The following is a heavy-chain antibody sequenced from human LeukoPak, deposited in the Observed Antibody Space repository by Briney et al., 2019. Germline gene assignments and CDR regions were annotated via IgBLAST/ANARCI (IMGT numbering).Heavy chain of an antibody. CDR2: IYHSGST. V-gene: IGHV4-38-2*02. J-gene: IGHJ4*02. CDR1: GYSISSGYY. D-gene: IGHD4-23*01. Sequence: SETLSLTCTVSGYSISSGYYWGWIRQPPGKGLEWIGSIYHSGSTYYNPSLKSRVTISVDTSKNQFSLKLSSVTAADTAVYYCARGTDYGGNSEGFDYWGQGTLVTVSS. CDR3: ARGTDYGGNSEGFDY.